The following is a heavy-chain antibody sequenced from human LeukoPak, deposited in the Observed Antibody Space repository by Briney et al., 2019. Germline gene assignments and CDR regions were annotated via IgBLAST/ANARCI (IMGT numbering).Heavy chain of an antibody. CDR3: ARSGGYSSPQNY. J-gene: IGHJ4*02. V-gene: IGHV4-30-4*01. D-gene: IGHD6-19*01. CDR1: GGSISSGDYY. Sequence: PSQTLSLTCTVSGGSISSGDYYWSWIRQPPGKGLEWIGYIYYSGSTYYNPSLKSRVTISVDTSKSQFSLKLTSVTAADTAVYYCARSGGYSSPQNYWGQGTLVTVSS. CDR2: IYYSGST.